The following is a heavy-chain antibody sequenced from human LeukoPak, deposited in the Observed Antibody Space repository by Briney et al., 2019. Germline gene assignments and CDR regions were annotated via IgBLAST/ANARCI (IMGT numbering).Heavy chain of an antibody. J-gene: IGHJ2*01. CDR1: GGSTSSDY. Sequence: SETLSLTCTVSGGSTSSDYWSWIRQSPGKGLEWVGYVYNSGDTGKNPSLKSRVTILLDTPKNQCSLKLTSVGAADTAVYYCARLKLGAYFDLWGRGTLVTVSS. CDR2: VYNSGDT. CDR3: ARLKLGAYFDL. D-gene: IGHD3-16*01. V-gene: IGHV4-59*08.